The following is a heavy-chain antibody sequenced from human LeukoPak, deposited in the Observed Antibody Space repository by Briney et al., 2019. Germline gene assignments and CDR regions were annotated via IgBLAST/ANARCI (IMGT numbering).Heavy chain of an antibody. V-gene: IGHV4-59*01. Sequence: PSETLSLTCTVSGGSISDYYWSWIRQPPGKGLEWIGYIFYSGSTKYNPSLKSRVTISVDTSKNQFSLKLSSVTAADTAVYYCARSSSTWWYYMDVWGKGTTVTVSS. J-gene: IGHJ6*03. CDR2: IFYSGST. CDR3: ARSSSTWWYYMDV. CDR1: GGSISDYY. D-gene: IGHD6-13*01.